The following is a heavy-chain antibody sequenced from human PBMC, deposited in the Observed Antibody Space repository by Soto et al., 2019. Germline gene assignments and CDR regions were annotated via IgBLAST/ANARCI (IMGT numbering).Heavy chain of an antibody. D-gene: IGHD5-18*01. J-gene: IGHJ5*02. Sequence: SETLSLTCTVSGGSISSYYWSWIRQPPGKGLEWIGYIYYSGSTNYNPSLKSRVTISVDTSKNQFSLKLSSVTAADTAVYYCARXGYSYGGSPQSVNWFDPWGQGTLVTVSS. V-gene: IGHV4-59*01. CDR3: ARXGYSYGGSPQSVNWFDP. CDR1: GGSISSYY. CDR2: IYYSGST.